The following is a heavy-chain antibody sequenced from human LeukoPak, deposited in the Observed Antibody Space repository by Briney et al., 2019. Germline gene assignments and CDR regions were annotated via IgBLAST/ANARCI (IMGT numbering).Heavy chain of an antibody. Sequence: SETLSLTCSVSGDSISYFYWGWIRQPPGKGLEWIGNIYYIGSTYYNPSLKSRVTISVDTSKNQFSLKLSSVTAADTAVYYCARHIGGRYYYYYMDVWGKGTTVTISS. D-gene: IGHD3-16*02. CDR1: GDSISYFY. V-gene: IGHV4-39*01. J-gene: IGHJ6*03. CDR2: IYYIGST. CDR3: ARHIGGRYYYYYMDV.